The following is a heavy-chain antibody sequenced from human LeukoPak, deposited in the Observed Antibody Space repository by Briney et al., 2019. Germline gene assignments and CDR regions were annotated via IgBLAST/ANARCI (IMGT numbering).Heavy chain of an antibody. V-gene: IGHV4-59*08. CDR2: IYYSGST. Sequence: SETLSLTCTVSGGSISSYYWSWIRQPPGKGLEWIGYIYYSGSTNYNPSLKSRVTISVDTSKNQFSLKLRSVTAADTAVYYCARHPGSHCSSTSCYTGGVFDYWGPGTLVTVSS. CDR3: ARHPGSHCSSTSCYTGGVFDY. D-gene: IGHD2-2*02. J-gene: IGHJ4*02. CDR1: GGSISSYY.